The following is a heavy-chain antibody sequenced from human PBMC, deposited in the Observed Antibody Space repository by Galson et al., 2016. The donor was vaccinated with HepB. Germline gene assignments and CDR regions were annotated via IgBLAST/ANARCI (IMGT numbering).Heavy chain of an antibody. V-gene: IGHV3-66*02. CDR1: GFTVSTDY. CDR2: IYSGGST. J-gene: IGHJ5*01. CDR3: TRDGCTSNWFGY. Sequence: SLRLSCAGSGFTVSTDYMSWVCQAPGKGLEWVSIIYSGGSTYYADSVKGRFSISRDNSKNTPYLQMDSLRVEDTAVYYCTRDGCTSNWFGYWGQGTLVTVSS. D-gene: IGHD2-2*01.